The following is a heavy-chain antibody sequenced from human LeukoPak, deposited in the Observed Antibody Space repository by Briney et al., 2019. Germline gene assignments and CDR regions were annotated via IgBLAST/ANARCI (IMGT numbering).Heavy chain of an antibody. V-gene: IGHV1-2*02. D-gene: IGHD6-13*01. J-gene: IGHJ4*02. CDR3: VREYSSSSFDF. Sequence: ASVKVSCKASGYTFTGHYVHWVRQAPGQGLEWMGWINPNSGGTNYAQNFQGRITVTTDTSITTAYMELSRLRSDDTAVYYCVREYSSSSFDFWGQGTLVTVSS. CDR2: INPNSGGT. CDR1: GYTFTGHY.